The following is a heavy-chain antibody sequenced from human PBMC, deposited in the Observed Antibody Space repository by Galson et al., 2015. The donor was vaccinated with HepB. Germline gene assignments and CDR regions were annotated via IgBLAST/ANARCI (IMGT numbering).Heavy chain of an antibody. CDR2: IYYDGERK. J-gene: IGHJ4*02. CDR3: TTLGSIAKGASSAEDY. D-gene: IGHD6-6*01. CDR1: GFAFDRFG. V-gene: IGHV3-33*08. Sequence: LRLSCAASGFAFDRFGMHWVRQAPDKGLEWVAIIYYDGERKFYADSVQGRFTISRDNVKNTLFLQMKNLRRDDTGIYYCTTLGSIAKGASSAEDYWGQGSVVTVSS.